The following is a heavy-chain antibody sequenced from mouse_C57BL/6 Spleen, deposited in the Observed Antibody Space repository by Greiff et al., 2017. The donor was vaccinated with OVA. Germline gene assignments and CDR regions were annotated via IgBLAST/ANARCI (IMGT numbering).Heavy chain of an antibody. D-gene: IGHD1-1*01. V-gene: IGHV7-3*01. CDR2: IRNKANGYTS. Sequence: EVNLVESGGGLVQPGGSLSLSCAASGFTFTDYYMSWVRQPPGKGLEWFGFIRNKANGYTSEYSASVKGRFTISRDNSQSILYLQMNALRAEDSATYYCAGGSSYGYFDVWGTGTTVTVSS. CDR3: AGGSSYGYFDV. J-gene: IGHJ1*03. CDR1: GFTFTDYY.